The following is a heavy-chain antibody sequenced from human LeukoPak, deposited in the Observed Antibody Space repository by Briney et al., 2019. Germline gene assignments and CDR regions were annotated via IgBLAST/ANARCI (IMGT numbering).Heavy chain of an antibody. CDR1: GFTFNGYS. CDR2: INGRGDAI. CDR3: ARDLPFGYSIDY. D-gene: IGHD2-15*01. Sequence: GGSLRLSCVASGFTFNGYSMNWVRQAPGKGLEWISYINGRGDAIYYADFARGRFTISRDNAENPLFLQMSSLRVEDTALYYCARDLPFGYSIDYWGQGTPVTVSS. V-gene: IGHV3-48*01. J-gene: IGHJ4*02.